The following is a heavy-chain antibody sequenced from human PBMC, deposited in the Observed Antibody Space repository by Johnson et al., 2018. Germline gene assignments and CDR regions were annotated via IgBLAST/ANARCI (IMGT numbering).Heavy chain of an antibody. Sequence: VQLVESGGGLVQPGGSLRLSCAASGFTFSSYSMNWVRQAPGKGLEWVSYISSSSSTIYYADPVKGRFTISRDNAKNSLYLQMNSLKAEDTAVYYCARGTATVSYYGMDVWGQGTTVTVSS. CDR1: GFTFSSYS. V-gene: IGHV3-48*04. D-gene: IGHD5-18*01. J-gene: IGHJ6*02. CDR2: ISSSSSTI. CDR3: ARGTATVSYYGMDV.